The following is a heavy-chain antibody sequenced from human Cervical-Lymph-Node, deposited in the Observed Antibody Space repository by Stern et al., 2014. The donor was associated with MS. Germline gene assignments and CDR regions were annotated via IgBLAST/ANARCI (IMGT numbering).Heavy chain of an antibody. V-gene: IGHV3-30-3*01. Sequence: VQLVESGGGVVQPGRSLSLSCVASGFTFSTYAMHWVRQATGKGLEWVAFVSYDGTQINSTYSVKARFTISRDNSKNTLYLHMNSLRDEDTAVYFCARGGRGVGLEYWGQGALVTVSS. J-gene: IGHJ4*02. CDR2: VSYDGTQI. D-gene: IGHD3-10*01. CDR3: ARGGRGVGLEY. CDR1: GFTFSTYA.